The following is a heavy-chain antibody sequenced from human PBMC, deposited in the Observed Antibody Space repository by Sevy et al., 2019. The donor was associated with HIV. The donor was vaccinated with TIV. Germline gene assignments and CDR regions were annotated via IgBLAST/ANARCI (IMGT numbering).Heavy chain of an antibody. CDR3: ARQEEKWGGPFDI. D-gene: IGHD1-26*01. V-gene: IGHV4-38-2*01. J-gene: IGHJ3*02. Sequence: ETLSLTCAVSGYSISSGYYWGWIRQPPGKGLEWIGSIYHSGSTYYNPSLKSRVTISVDTSKNQFSLKLSSVTAADTAVYYCARQEEKWGGPFDIWGQGTMVTVSS. CDR2: IYHSGST. CDR1: GYSISSGYY.